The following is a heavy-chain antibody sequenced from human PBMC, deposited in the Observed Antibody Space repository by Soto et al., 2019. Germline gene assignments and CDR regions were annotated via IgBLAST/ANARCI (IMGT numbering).Heavy chain of an antibody. CDR3: ARQNPDSGSYQYYFDY. CDR1: GGSISSSNW. Sequence: TSETLSLTCAVSGGSISSSNWWSWVRQPPGKGLEWIGEIYHSGSTNYNPSLKSRVTISVDTSKNQFSLKLSSVTAADTAVYYCARQNPDSGSYQYYFDYWGQGTLVTVSS. V-gene: IGHV4-4*02. J-gene: IGHJ4*02. D-gene: IGHD1-26*01. CDR2: IYHSGST.